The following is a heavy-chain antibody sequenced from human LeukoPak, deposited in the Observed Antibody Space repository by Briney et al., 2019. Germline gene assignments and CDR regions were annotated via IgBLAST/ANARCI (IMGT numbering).Heavy chain of an antibody. J-gene: IGHJ4*02. D-gene: IGHD2-2*03. CDR1: GFTFSKYA. V-gene: IGHV3-23*01. CDR3: ARKGVGSHLDS. CDR2: IRGSGEST. Sequence: GGSLRLSCEVSGFTFSKYAITWVRQAPGKGPEWVSGIRGSGESTYYADSGKGWFTISRDNFKDTLYLQMTSLRADDTAVYYCARKGVGSHLDSWGQGALVTVSS.